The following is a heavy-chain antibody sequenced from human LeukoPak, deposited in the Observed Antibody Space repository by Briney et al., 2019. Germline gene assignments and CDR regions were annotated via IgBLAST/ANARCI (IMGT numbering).Heavy chain of an antibody. CDR3: ARDNRDFWSGYYYFDY. J-gene: IGHJ4*02. CDR2: ISTTSSTI. CDR1: GFTFSDYT. V-gene: IGHV3-48*01. Sequence: PGGSLRLSCAASGFTFSDYTMNWVCQAPGKGLEWVSYISTTSSTIYYADSVKGRFTVSRDNAKNSQYLQMNSLRAEDTAVYYCARDNRDFWSGYYYFDYRGQGSLVTVSS. D-gene: IGHD3-3*01.